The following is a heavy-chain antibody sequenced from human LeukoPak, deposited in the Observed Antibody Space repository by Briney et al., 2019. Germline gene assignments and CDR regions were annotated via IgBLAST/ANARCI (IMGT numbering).Heavy chain of an antibody. CDR3: ARDISGQDPYCSGGSCYTDAFDI. Sequence: GGSLRLSCAASGFTFSSYAMSWVRQAPGKGLEWVSSISSSSSYIYYADSVKGRFTISRDNAKNSLYLQMNSLRAEDTAVYYCARDISGQDPYCSGGSCYTDAFDIWGQGTMVTVSS. J-gene: IGHJ3*02. CDR2: ISSSSSYI. V-gene: IGHV3-21*01. D-gene: IGHD2-15*01. CDR1: GFTFSSYA.